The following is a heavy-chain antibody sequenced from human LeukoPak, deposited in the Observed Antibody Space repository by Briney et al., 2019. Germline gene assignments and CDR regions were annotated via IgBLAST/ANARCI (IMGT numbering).Heavy chain of an antibody. CDR3: ARERTTVTPTRADY. CDR2: ISSYNGNT. J-gene: IGHJ4*02. Sequence: ASVKVSCKASGYTYTSYGISWVRQAPGQGLEWMGWISSYNGNTNYAQKLQGRVTMTTDTSTSTAYMELRSLRSDDTAVYYCARERTTVTPTRADYWGQGTLVTVSS. D-gene: IGHD4-17*01. V-gene: IGHV1-18*01. CDR1: GYTYTSYG.